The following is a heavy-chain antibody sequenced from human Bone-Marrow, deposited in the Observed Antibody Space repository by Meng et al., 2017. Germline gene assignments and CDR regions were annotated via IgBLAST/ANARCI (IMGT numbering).Heavy chain of an antibody. CDR2: INHSGST. D-gene: IGHD4-11*01. CDR3: ARGPTTMAHDFDY. J-gene: IGHJ4*02. V-gene: IGHV4-34*01. Sequence: QVQLQEWGAGLLKPSETLSLTCVVSGGSFSDYYWSWIRQPPGKGLEWIGEINHSGSTNYNPSLESRATISVDTSQNNLSLKLSSVTAADSAVYYCARGPTTMAHDFDYWGQGTLDRLL. CDR1: GGSFSDYY.